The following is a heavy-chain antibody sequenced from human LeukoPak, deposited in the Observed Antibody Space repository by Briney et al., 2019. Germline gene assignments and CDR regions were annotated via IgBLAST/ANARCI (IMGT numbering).Heavy chain of an antibody. CDR2: ISWNSGSI. V-gene: IGHV3-9*01. CDR1: GFTFDDYA. CDR3: AKDIGSSGFRYYFDY. Sequence: GRSLRLSCAASGFTFDDYAMHWVRQAQGKGLEWVSGISWNSGSIGYADSVKGRFTISRDNAKNSLYLQMNSLRAEDTALYYCAKDIGSSGFRYYFDYWGQGTLVTVSS. J-gene: IGHJ4*02. D-gene: IGHD3-22*01.